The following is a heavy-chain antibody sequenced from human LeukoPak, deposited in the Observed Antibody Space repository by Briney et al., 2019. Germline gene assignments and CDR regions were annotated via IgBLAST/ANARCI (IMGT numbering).Heavy chain of an antibody. D-gene: IGHD3-22*01. CDR1: GGSFSGYY. CDR3: AREGDYYDSSGYYSS. V-gene: IGHV4-34*01. CDR2: INHSGST. J-gene: IGHJ4*02. Sequence: NPSETLSLTCAVYGGSFSGYYWSWIRQPPGKGLEWIGEINHSGSTNYNPSLKSRVTISVDTSKNQFSLKLSSVTAADTAVYYCAREGDYYDSSGYYSSWGQGTLATVSS.